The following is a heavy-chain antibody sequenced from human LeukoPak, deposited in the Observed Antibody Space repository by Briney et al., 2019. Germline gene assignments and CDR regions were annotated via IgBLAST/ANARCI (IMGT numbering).Heavy chain of an antibody. Sequence: GGSLRLSCAASGFTFSDYYMSWIRQAPGKGLEWVSYISSSSSYTNYADSVKGRFTISRDNAKNSLYLQMNSLRAEDTAVYYCARFMGYDYPHPLSYWGQGTLVTVPS. J-gene: IGHJ4*02. V-gene: IGHV3-11*03. CDR1: GFTFSDYY. CDR2: ISSSSSYT. CDR3: ARFMGYDYPHPLSY. D-gene: IGHD5-12*01.